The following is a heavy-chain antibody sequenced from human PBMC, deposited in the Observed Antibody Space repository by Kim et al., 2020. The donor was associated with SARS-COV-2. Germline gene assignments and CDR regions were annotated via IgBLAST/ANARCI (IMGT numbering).Heavy chain of an antibody. V-gene: IGHV5-10-1*01. J-gene: IGHJ4*02. D-gene: IGHD2-2*01. CDR3: ARLDSIVVVPAATDY. CDR2: IDPSDSYT. Sequence: GESLKISCKGSGYSFTSYWISSVRQMPGKGLEWMGRIDPSDSYTNYSPSFQGHVTISADKSISTAYLQWSSLKASDTAMYYCARLDSIVVVPAATDYWGQGTLVTVSS. CDR1: GYSFTSYW.